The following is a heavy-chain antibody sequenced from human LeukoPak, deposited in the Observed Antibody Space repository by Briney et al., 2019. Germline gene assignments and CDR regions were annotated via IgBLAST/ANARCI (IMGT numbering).Heavy chain of an antibody. D-gene: IGHD6-13*01. Sequence: GESLKISCKVSGYSFASYWIGWVRQMPGKGLQWMGLIYPGDSDTRYSPSYQGQVTISADKSINTAYLQWSSLKASDTAMYYCATVAAVGSPHFDYWGQGTLVTVSS. CDR1: GYSFASYW. V-gene: IGHV5-51*01. J-gene: IGHJ4*02. CDR2: IYPGDSDT. CDR3: ATVAAVGSPHFDY.